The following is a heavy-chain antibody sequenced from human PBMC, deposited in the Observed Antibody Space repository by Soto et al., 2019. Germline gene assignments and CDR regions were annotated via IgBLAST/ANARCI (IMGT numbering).Heavy chain of an antibody. CDR3: ARSSIEPRVFMYPFDS. D-gene: IGHD6-6*01. J-gene: IGHJ4*02. CDR1: GGSISSGGYS. CDR2: IYHSGST. Sequence: SETLSLTCAVSGGSISSGGYSWSWIRQPPGKGLEWIGYIYHSGSTYYNPSLKSRVTISVDTSKNQFSLRLTSVTAADTAVYYCARSSIEPRVFMYPFDSWGQGTLVTVSS. V-gene: IGHV4-30-2*01.